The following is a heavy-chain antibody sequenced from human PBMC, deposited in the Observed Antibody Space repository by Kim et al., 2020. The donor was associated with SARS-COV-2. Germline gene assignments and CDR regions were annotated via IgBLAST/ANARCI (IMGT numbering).Heavy chain of an antibody. J-gene: IGHJ4*02. Sequence: GGSLRLSCAASGFTFSDYYMSWIRQAPGKGLEWVSYISSSSSYTNYADSVKGRFTISRDNAKNSLYLQMNSLRAEDTAVYYCARVSSGAAGPSFYSFDYWGQGTLVTVSS. CDR2: ISSSSSYT. V-gene: IGHV3-11*06. D-gene: IGHD6-13*01. CDR3: ARVSSGAAGPSFYSFDY. CDR1: GFTFSDYY.